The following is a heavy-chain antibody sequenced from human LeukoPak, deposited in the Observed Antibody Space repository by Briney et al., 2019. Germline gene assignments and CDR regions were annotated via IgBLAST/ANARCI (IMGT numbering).Heavy chain of an antibody. Sequence: GGSLRLSCAASGFIISNSYMSWVRQAPGKGLECVSVIYTGGGTFYTDSVKGRFTISRDNSKNMIYLQMNSLRAEDTAVYYCAKDSAWELLGHWGQGTLVTVSS. V-gene: IGHV3-53*01. CDR3: AKDSAWELLGH. D-gene: IGHD1-26*01. CDR1: GFIISNSY. CDR2: IYTGGGT. J-gene: IGHJ5*02.